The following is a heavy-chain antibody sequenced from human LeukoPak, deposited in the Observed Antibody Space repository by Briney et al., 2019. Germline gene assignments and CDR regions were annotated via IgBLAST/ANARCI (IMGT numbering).Heavy chain of an antibody. V-gene: IGHV3-30*03. CDR2: VSYDGGHK. D-gene: IGHD3-22*01. CDR1: GFSRNEYG. CDR3: ARDRINMMVLGHDSGLDF. J-gene: IGHJ4*02. Sequence: SLRLSCVGSGFSRNEYGIHWVRQAPGTGLEWGAVVSYDGGHKYYADSVKGRFTISRDTSSDTVSLQMNSLRVEDTAVYYCARDRINMMVLGHDSGLDFWGQGTLVTVSS.